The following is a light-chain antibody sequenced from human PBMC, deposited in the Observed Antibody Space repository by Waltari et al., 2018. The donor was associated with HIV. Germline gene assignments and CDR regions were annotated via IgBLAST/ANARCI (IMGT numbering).Light chain of an antibody. CDR1: SSKIGSNT. CDR3: AAWHDSLNGSWV. Sequence: QSVLTQPPSASGTPGQRVTISCSGSSSKIGSNTVNWYQQPPGTAPKLLIYSNNQRPSGVPGRFSGSKSGTSASLAISGLQSEDEADYYCAAWHDSLNGSWVFGGGTKLTVL. J-gene: IGLJ3*02. V-gene: IGLV1-44*01. CDR2: SNN.